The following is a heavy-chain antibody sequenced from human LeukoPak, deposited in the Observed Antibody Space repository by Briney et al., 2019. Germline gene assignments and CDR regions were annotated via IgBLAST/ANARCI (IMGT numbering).Heavy chain of an antibody. CDR2: ISAYNGNT. V-gene: IGHV1-18*01. D-gene: IGHD3-3*01. J-gene: IGHJ4*02. CDR1: GYTFTSYG. CDR3: ARDTNYDFWSGYYPPYYFDY. Sequence: ASVKVSCKASGYTFTSYGISWVRQAPGQGLEWMGWISAYNGNTNYAQKLQGRVTMTTDTSTGTAYMELRSLRSDDTAVYYCARDTNYDFWSGYYPPYYFDYWGQGTLVTVSS.